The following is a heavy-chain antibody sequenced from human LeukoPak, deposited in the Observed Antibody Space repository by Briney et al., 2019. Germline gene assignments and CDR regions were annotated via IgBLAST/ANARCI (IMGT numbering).Heavy chain of an antibody. CDR2: IKQDGSEK. CDR1: GFRFSNYW. D-gene: IGHD3-16*02. J-gene: IGHJ4*02. CDR3: AKDRRMITFGGVIVTYFDY. Sequence: GGSLRLSCEASGFRFSNYWMSWVRQVPGKGLEWVANIKQDGSEKYYVNSVKGRFTIARDNSKNKLYLQMNSLRAEDTAVYYCAKDRRMITFGGVIVTYFDYWGQGTLVTVSS. V-gene: IGHV3-7*03.